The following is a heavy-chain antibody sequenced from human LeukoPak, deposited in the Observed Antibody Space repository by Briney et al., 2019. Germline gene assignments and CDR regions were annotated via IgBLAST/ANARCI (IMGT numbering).Heavy chain of an antibody. CDR3: ARALPRYYDFWSGPQLDV. CDR1: GGTFSSYA. CDR2: IIPILGIA. Sequence: SVKVSCKASGGTFSSYAISWVRQAPGQGLEWMGRIIPILGIANYAQKFQGRVTITADKSTSTAYMELSSLRSEDTAVYYCARALPRYYDFWSGPQLDVWGQGTTVTVSS. D-gene: IGHD3-3*01. J-gene: IGHJ6*02. V-gene: IGHV1-69*04.